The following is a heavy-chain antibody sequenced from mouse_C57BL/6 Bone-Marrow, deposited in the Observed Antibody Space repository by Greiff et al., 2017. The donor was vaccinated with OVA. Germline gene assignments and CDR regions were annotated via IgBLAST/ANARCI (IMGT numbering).Heavy chain of an antibody. CDR2: IYPGSGST. J-gene: IGHJ4*01. Sequence: QVQLKQPGAELVKPGASVKMSCKASGYTFTSYWITWVKQRPGQGLEWIGDIYPGSGSTNYNEKFKSKATLTVDTSSSTAYMQLSSLTSEDSAVYYCARGPIYYDYDGGYYYAMDYWGQGTSVTVSS. CDR3: ARGPIYYDYDGGYYYAMDY. V-gene: IGHV1-55*01. D-gene: IGHD2-4*01. CDR1: GYTFTSYW.